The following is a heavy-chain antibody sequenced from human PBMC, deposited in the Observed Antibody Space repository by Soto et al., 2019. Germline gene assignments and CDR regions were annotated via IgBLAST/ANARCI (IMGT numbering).Heavy chain of an antibody. CDR3: ARTYYYDSSGYYLPSRDYGMDV. V-gene: IGHV1-8*01. J-gene: IGHJ6*02. Sequence: ASVKVSCKASGYTFTSYDINWVRQATGQGLEWMGRMNPNSGNTGYAQKFQGRVTMTRNTFISTAYMELSSLRSEDTAVYYCARTYYYDSSGYYLPSRDYGMDVWGQGTTVTVSS. D-gene: IGHD3-22*01. CDR1: GYTFTSYD. CDR2: MNPNSGNT.